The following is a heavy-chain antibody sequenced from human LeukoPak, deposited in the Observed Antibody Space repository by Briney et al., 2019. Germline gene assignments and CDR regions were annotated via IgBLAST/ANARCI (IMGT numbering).Heavy chain of an antibody. CDR3: ARGLGELRYFDWLLFGDY. Sequence: PGRSLRLSCAASGFTFDDYAMHWVRHAPGKGLEWVSGISWNSGSIGYADSVKGRFTISRDNAKNSLYLQMNSLRAEDTAVYYCARGLGELRYFDWLLFGDYWGQGTLVTVSS. J-gene: IGHJ4*02. D-gene: IGHD3-9*01. CDR1: GFTFDDYA. CDR2: ISWNSGSI. V-gene: IGHV3-9*01.